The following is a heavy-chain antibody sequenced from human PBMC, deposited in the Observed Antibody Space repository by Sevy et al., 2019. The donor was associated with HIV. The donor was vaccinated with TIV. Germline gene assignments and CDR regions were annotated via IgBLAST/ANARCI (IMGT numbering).Heavy chain of an antibody. CDR3: ARRYYGDYVDWFDP. CDR1: GGSISSSSYY. V-gene: IGHV4-39*01. CDR2: IYHSGNT. Sequence: SETLSLTCTVSGGSISSSSYYRDWIRQSPGKGLEWIGSIYHSGNTYYNPSLKSRVTISVDTSKNQFSLKLSSVTAADTAVYYCARRYYGDYVDWFDPWGQGTLVTVSS. D-gene: IGHD4-17*01. J-gene: IGHJ5*02.